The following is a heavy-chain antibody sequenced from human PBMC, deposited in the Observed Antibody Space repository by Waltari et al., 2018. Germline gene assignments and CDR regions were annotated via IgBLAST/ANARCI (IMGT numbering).Heavy chain of an antibody. Sequence: QVQLVQSGAEVKKPGASVKVSCKASGYTFTGYYMHWVRQAPGQGLEWMGWINPNIGGTNYAQKFQGRVTMTRDTSISTAYMELSRLRADDTAVYYGASRSNSIFGVAYDYWGQGTLVTVSS. J-gene: IGHJ4*02. V-gene: IGHV1-2*02. CDR3: ASRSNSIFGVAYDY. CDR2: INPNIGGT. CDR1: GYTFTGYY. D-gene: IGHD3-3*01.